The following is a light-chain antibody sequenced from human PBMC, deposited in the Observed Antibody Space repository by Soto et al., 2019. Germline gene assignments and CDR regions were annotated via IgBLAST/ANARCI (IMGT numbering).Light chain of an antibody. V-gene: IGLV2-8*01. CDR3: TSYAGGNNV. J-gene: IGLJ1*01. CDR2: EVN. CDR1: SSDVGGYNY. Sequence: QSLLTQPPSASGSPGQSVTISCTGTSSDVGGYNYVSWYQQHPGKVPKLMTYEVNKRPSGVPDRFSGSKSGNTASLTVTGLQAEDEADYYCTSYAGGNNVFGTGTKVTVL.